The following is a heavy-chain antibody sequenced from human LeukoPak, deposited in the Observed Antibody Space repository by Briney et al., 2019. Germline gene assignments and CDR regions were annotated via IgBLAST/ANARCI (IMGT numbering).Heavy chain of an antibody. D-gene: IGHD2-21*02. CDR2: INPNSGGT. J-gene: IGHJ6*03. V-gene: IGHV1-2*02. CDR1: GYTFTGYY. Sequence: ASVKVSCKASGYTFTGYYMHWVRQAPGQGLEWMGWINPNSGGTNYAQKFQGRVTMTRDTSISTAYMELSRLRSDDTAVYYCARGVTARGFYYYMDVWGKGTTVTTSS. CDR3: ARGVTARGFYYYMDV.